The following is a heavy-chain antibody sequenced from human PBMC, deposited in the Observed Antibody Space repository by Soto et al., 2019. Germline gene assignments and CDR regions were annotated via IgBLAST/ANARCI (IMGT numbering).Heavy chain of an antibody. J-gene: IGHJ5*02. CDR1: GYTFTSYG. CDR3: ARETDYDILTGSSWFDP. Sequence: ASVKVSCKASGYTFTSYGISWVRQAPGQGLEWMGWIRAYNGNTNYAQKLQGRVTMTTDTSTSTAYMELRSLRSDDTAVYYCARETDYDILTGSSWFDPWGQGTLVTVSS. CDR2: IRAYNGNT. V-gene: IGHV1-18*01. D-gene: IGHD3-9*01.